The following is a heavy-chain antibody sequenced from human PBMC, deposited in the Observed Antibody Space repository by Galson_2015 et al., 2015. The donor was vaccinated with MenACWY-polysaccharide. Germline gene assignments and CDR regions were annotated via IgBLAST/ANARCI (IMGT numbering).Heavy chain of an antibody. CDR2: IRSSGTNT. Sequence: SLRLSCAASGFTFTNYAMSWVRQVPGKGLEWVSAIRSSGTNTYYADSVKGRFTISRDNSKNTLYLQMNSLRAEDTAVYYCAKDSTDIWSVAVRFDLWGQGTLVTVSS. D-gene: IGHD3-3*01. V-gene: IGHV3-23*01. CDR3: AKDSTDIWSVAVRFDL. J-gene: IGHJ5*02. CDR1: GFTFTNYA.